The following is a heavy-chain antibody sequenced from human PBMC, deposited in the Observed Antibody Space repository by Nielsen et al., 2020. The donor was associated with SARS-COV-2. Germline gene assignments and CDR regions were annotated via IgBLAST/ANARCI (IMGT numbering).Heavy chain of an antibody. CDR1: GFNFSGHS. V-gene: IGHV3-21*01. Sequence: GESLKISCAASGFNFSGHSMSWVRQAPGKGLEWVSSLSGSSRYIYYADSLQGRFTISRDNAQNSLFLQMNSLRAEDTAVYYCAGIIIQCSSTHCYTLGGMDVWGKGTTVTVSS. CDR3: AGIIIQCSSTHCYTLGGMDV. J-gene: IGHJ6*04. CDR2: LSGSSRYI. D-gene: IGHD2-2*02.